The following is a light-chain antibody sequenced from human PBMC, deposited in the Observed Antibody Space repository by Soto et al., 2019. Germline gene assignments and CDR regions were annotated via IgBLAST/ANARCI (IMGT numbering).Light chain of an antibody. CDR2: DVS. CDR1: CSDVGGYNY. Sequence: QSALTQPASVSGSHGQSITISCTGTCSDVGGYNYVSWYQQHPGKAPKLMIYDVSNRPSGVSNRFSGSKSGNTASLTISGVQAEDEADYYCSSYTSSSTLGVFGTGTKVTVL. J-gene: IGLJ1*01. V-gene: IGLV2-14*01. CDR3: SSYTSSSTLGV.